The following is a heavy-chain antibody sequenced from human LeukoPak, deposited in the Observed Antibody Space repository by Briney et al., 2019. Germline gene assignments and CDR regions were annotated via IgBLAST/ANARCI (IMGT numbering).Heavy chain of an antibody. CDR1: GFTFNTYN. CDR3: ARARYSYGYLFDY. D-gene: IGHD5-18*01. J-gene: IGHJ4*02. CDR2: ISSSGSYI. V-gene: IGHV3-21*01. Sequence: GGSLRLSCAASGFTFNTYNMNWVRQAPGKGVEWVSYISSSGSYIYYADAVKGRFPLSRDHAKNSLYLQMNSQIAEDTAVYYCARARYSYGYLFDYWGQGTLVTVSS.